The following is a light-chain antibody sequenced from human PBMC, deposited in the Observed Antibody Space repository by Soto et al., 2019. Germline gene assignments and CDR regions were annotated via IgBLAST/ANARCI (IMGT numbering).Light chain of an antibody. Sequence: QSVLTQPRSVSGSPGQSVTISCTGTSSDVGAYNYVSWYQHHPGKAPKYMIYDVSKRPSGVPDRFSGSKSGNTASLTISGLQAEDEADYYCCSYAGTYRYVFGTGTKVTVL. CDR1: SSDVGAYNY. V-gene: IGLV2-11*01. CDR3: CSYAGTYRYV. CDR2: DVS. J-gene: IGLJ1*01.